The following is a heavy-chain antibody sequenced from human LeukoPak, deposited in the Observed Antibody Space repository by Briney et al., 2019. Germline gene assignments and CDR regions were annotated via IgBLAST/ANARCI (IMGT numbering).Heavy chain of an antibody. Sequence: ASVKVSFKASGYTFTGWYMHWVRQAPGQELEWMGWIKPDSGGTDYAQKFQGRVTMTRDTSISTAYMELCRLTSDDTAVYYCARDAETLINWGSADYFDYWGQGTLVTVSS. D-gene: IGHD7-27*01. CDR1: GYTFTGWY. CDR2: IKPDSGGT. CDR3: ARDAETLINWGSADYFDY. J-gene: IGHJ4*02. V-gene: IGHV1-2*02.